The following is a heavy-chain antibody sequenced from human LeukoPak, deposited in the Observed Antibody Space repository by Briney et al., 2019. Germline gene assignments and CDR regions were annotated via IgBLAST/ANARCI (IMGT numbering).Heavy chain of an antibody. CDR2: IKSKTDGGTA. CDR3: TPDLMDV. V-gene: IGHV3-15*01. Sequence: GGSLRLSCVVSGFTFTNSLMSWVRQAPGKGLEWVGRIKSKTDGGTADYAAPVRGRFTMWRDDARSALYLQMNSLQTEDTAVYYCTPDLMDVWGKGTTVTVSS. J-gene: IGHJ6*03. CDR1: GFTFTNSL.